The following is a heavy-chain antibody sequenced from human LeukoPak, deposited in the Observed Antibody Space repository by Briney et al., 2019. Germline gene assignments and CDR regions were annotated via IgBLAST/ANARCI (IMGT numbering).Heavy chain of an antibody. CDR2: ISGSYGST. J-gene: IGHJ4*02. D-gene: IGHD2-2*01. CDR3: AKETYIVVVPGALFDY. V-gene: IGHV3-23*01. Sequence: PGGSLRLSCAGSGFTFSSYAMSWVRQAPRKGLEWVSAISGSYGSTYYADSVKGRFTISRDNSKNTLYLQMNSLRAEDTAIYYCAKETYIVVVPGALFDYWGQGTLVTVSS. CDR1: GFTFSSYA.